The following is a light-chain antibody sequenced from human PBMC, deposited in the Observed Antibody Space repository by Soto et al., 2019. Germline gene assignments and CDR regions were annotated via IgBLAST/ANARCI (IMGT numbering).Light chain of an antibody. CDR3: HQYENWPKT. CDR1: QSISRN. CDR2: GAS. Sequence: EIVMTQSPPTLYVSPGERATLSCRASQSISRNLAWFQQKPGQAPSLLIFGASTRAAGIPARFSGSGSGTEFSHTISGLQSEDFAVYFCHQYENWPKTFGQGTKVEI. V-gene: IGKV3-15*01. J-gene: IGKJ1*01.